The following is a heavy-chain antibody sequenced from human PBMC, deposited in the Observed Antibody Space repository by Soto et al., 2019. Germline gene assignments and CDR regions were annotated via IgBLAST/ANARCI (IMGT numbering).Heavy chain of an antibody. CDR3: ARVFMMVAGTSGDNWFDP. J-gene: IGHJ5*02. CDR2: ISAYNGNT. CDR1: GYTFTSYG. V-gene: IGHV1-18*01. D-gene: IGHD6-19*01. Sequence: ASVKVSCKASGYTFTSYGISWVRQAPGQGLEWMGWISAYNGNTNYAQKLQGRVTMTTDTSTSTAYMELKSLRSDDTAVYYCARVFMMVAGTSGDNWFDPWGQGTLVTVS.